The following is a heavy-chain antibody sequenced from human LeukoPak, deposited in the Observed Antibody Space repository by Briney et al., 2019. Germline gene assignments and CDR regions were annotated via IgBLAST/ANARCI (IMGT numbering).Heavy chain of an antibody. CDR3: AKSRSQGAYCGGDCRYFDY. D-gene: IGHD2-21*02. J-gene: IGHJ4*02. Sequence: GESLKISCKGSGYSFTSYWIGWVRQMPGKGLEWMGIIYPGDSDTRYSPSFQGQVTISADKSISTAYLQWSSLKASDTAMYYCAKSRSQGAYCGGDCRYFDYWGQGTLVTVSS. CDR2: IYPGDSDT. V-gene: IGHV5-51*01. CDR1: GYSFTSYW.